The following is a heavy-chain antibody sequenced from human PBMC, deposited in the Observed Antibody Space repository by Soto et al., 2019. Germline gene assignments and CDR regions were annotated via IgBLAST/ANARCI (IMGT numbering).Heavy chain of an antibody. J-gene: IGHJ6*02. CDR3: ARRGYCSGGSCHDPLRYYYYGMDV. CDR1: GGTFSSYA. Sequence: QVQLVQSGAEVKKPGSSVKVSCKASGGTFSSYAISWVRQAPGQGLEWMGGIIPIFGTANYAQKFQGRVTITADESTSTAYMELSSLRSEDTAVYYCARRGYCSGGSCHDPLRYYYYGMDVWGQGTTVTVSS. V-gene: IGHV1-69*01. D-gene: IGHD2-15*01. CDR2: IIPIFGTA.